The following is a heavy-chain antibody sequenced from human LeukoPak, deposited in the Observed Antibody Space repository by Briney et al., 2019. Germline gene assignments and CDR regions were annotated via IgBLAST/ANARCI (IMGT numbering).Heavy chain of an antibody. CDR3: ARDEGDYGYQYFQH. J-gene: IGHJ1*01. CDR1: GGSISSSSYY. V-gene: IGHV4-39*07. Sequence: SETLSLTCTVSGGSISSSSYYWGWIRQPPGKGLEWIGSIYYSGSTYYNPSLKSRVTMSVDTSKNQFSLKLSSVTAADTAVYYCARDEGDYGYQYFQHWGQGTLVTVSS. CDR2: IYYSGST. D-gene: IGHD4-17*01.